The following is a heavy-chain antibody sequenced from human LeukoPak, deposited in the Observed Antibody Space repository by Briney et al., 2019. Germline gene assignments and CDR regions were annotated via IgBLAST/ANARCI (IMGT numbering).Heavy chain of an antibody. J-gene: IGHJ4*02. D-gene: IGHD2-15*01. CDR3: ARDTHGDY. Sequence: PGGSLRLSCAASGFTFRNYWMTWVRQAPGKGLEWVANIKQDGRERYYVDSVKGRFTISRDNAMDSLYLQTNSLRAEDTAVYYCARDTHGDYWGQGTLVTVSS. V-gene: IGHV3-7*03. CDR2: IKQDGRER. CDR1: GFTFRNYW.